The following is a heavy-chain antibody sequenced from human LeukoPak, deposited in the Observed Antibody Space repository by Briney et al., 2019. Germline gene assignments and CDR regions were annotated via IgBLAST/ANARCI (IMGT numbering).Heavy chain of an antibody. Sequence: PGGSLRLSCKASGFTFSSYAMSWVRQAPGKGLEWVSAISGSGGSTYYADSVKGRFTISRDNSKNTLYLQMNSLRAEDTAVYYCAKVKANREAFDIWGQGTMVTVSS. D-gene: IGHD1-26*01. CDR1: GFTFSSYA. CDR2: ISGSGGST. J-gene: IGHJ3*02. CDR3: AKVKANREAFDI. V-gene: IGHV3-23*01.